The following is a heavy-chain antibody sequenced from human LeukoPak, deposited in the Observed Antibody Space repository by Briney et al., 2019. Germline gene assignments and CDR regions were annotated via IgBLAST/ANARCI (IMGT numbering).Heavy chain of an antibody. CDR3: ARGDIVVVPAAILVGWFDP. Sequence: SETLSLTCTVSGGSISSGSYYWSWIRQPAGKGLEWIGRIYTSGSTNYNPSLKSRVTLSVDTSKNQFSMKLSSVTAADTAVYYCARGDIVVVPAAILVGWFDPWGQGTLVTVSS. CDR2: IYTSGST. V-gene: IGHV4-61*02. D-gene: IGHD2-2*02. J-gene: IGHJ5*02. CDR1: GGSISSGSYY.